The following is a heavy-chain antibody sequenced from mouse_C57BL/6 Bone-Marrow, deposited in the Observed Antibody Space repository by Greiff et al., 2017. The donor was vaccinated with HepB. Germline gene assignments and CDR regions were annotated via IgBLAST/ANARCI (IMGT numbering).Heavy chain of an antibody. CDR1: GFTFSDAW. CDR3: THRYQLRGYFDY. CDR2: IRNKATNHAT. D-gene: IGHD4-1*02. V-gene: IGHV6-6*01. J-gene: IGHJ2*01. Sequence: EVKLVESGGGLVQPGGSMKLSCAASGFTFSDAWMDWVRQSPEKGLEWVAEIRNKATNHATYYAESVKGRFTISRDDSKSSVYLQMNSLRAEDTGIYYCTHRYQLRGYFDYWGQGTTLTVAS.